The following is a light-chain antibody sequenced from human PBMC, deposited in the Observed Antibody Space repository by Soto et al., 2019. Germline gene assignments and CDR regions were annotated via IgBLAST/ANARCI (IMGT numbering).Light chain of an antibody. J-gene: IGKJ2*01. V-gene: IGKV1-39*01. CDR3: QQSYRTPPDT. Sequence: DIPMTQSPSSLSASVGDRVTITCRSSQSIDNRLNWYQQKPGRAPKLLISSASTLQSGVPSRFSGSGSVTDFSLTISSLQPEDSATYYCQQSYRTPPDTFGQGTKVEV. CDR2: SAS. CDR1: QSIDNR.